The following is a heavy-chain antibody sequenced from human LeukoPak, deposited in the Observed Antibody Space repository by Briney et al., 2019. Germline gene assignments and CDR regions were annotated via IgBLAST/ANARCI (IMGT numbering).Heavy chain of an antibody. J-gene: IGHJ3*02. CDR2: IDSDGSST. D-gene: IGHD3-3*01. V-gene: IGHV3-74*01. CDR1: GFTFSDYW. Sequence: PGGSRRLSCAASGFTFSDYWMHWVRQAPGKGLVWVSRIDSDGSSTSNADSVKGRFTISRDNAKNTVYLQMNSLRAEDTAVYYCARGFTIFGVVNDAFDIWGQGTTVTVSS. CDR3: ARGFTIFGVVNDAFDI.